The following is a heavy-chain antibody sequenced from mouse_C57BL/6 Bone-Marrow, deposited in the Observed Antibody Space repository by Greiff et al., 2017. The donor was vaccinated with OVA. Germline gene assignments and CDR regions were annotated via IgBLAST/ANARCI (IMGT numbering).Heavy chain of an antibody. CDR1: GFTFSDYG. CDR3: ARDYYGSSPFDY. J-gene: IGHJ2*01. D-gene: IGHD1-1*01. V-gene: IGHV5-17*01. CDR2: ISSGSSTI. Sequence: EVHLVESGGGLVKPGGSLKLSCAASGFTFSDYGMHWVRQAPEKGLEWVAYISSGSSTIYYADTVKGQFTISRDNAKNTLFLQMTSLRSEDTAMYYCARDYYGSSPFDYWGQGTTLTVSS.